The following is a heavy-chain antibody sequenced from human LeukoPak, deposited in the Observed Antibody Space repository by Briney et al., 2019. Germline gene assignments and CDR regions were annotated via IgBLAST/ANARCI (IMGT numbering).Heavy chain of an antibody. Sequence: PGGSLRLSCAASGFTLSSYAMSWVRQAPGKGLEWVSAIRGSGGSTYYADSVKGRFTISRDNSKNTLYLQMNSLRAEDTAVYYCAKELSLVAAAGQTDYWGQGTLVTVSS. CDR3: AKELSLVAAAGQTDY. J-gene: IGHJ4*02. CDR1: GFTLSSYA. V-gene: IGHV3-23*01. D-gene: IGHD6-13*01. CDR2: IRGSGGST.